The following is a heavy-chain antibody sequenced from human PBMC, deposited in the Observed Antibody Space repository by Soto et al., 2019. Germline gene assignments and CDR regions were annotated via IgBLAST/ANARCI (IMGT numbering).Heavy chain of an antibody. D-gene: IGHD7-27*01. CDR3: AKDISSNRNPNFDS. CDR1: GFIFDNYA. V-gene: IGHV3-9*01. Sequence: EVQLVESGGGLVQPGRSLRLSCAASGFIFDNYAMHWVRHAPGKGLEWVSGISWNGGDIGYADSVKGRFTISRDNSKNSVYLQMKSLRAEDTAFYYCAKDISSNRNPNFDSWGQGTLVTVSS. CDR2: ISWNGGDI. J-gene: IGHJ4*02.